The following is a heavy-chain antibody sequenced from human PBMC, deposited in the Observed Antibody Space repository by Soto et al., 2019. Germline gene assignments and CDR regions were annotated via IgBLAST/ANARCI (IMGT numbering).Heavy chain of an antibody. D-gene: IGHD5-18*01. CDR1: GDSVSSNSAA. CDR2: TYYRSKWYN. CDR3: AREPRYSYGLGNRKNWFEP. J-gene: IGHJ5*02. Sequence: PSQTLSLTCAISGDSVSSNSAAWNWIRQSPSRGLEWLGRTYYRSKWYNDYAVSVKSRITINPDTSKNQFSLQLNSVTPEDTAVNYCAREPRYSYGLGNRKNWFEPWGQGTLVTVSS. V-gene: IGHV6-1*01.